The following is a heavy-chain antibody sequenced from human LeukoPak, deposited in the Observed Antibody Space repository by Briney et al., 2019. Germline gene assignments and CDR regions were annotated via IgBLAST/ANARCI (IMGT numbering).Heavy chain of an antibody. CDR1: GFTFSSYW. V-gene: IGHV3-7*01. CDR2: IKQDGSEK. J-gene: IGHJ5*02. CDR3: ARDPVAYCGGDCWFDP. D-gene: IGHD2-21*02. Sequence: GGSLRLSCAASGFTFSSYWMSWVRQAPGKGLEWVANIKQDGSEKYYVDSVKGRFTISRDNAKNSLYLQMHSLRAEDTAVYYCARDPVAYCGGDCWFDPWGQGTLVTVSS.